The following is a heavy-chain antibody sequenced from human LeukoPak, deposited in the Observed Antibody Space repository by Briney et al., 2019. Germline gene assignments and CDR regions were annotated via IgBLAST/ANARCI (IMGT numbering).Heavy chain of an antibody. CDR2: IYYSGST. V-gene: IGHV4-39*07. Sequence: SETLSLTCTVSGGSISSTTYYWGWIRQPPGKGLEWIGSIYYSGSTNYNPSLKSRVTISVDTSKNQFSLKLSSVTAADTAVYFCARGPYSYDSSGAFDIWGQGTMVTVSS. CDR1: GGSISSTTYY. J-gene: IGHJ3*02. D-gene: IGHD3-22*01. CDR3: ARGPYSYDSSGAFDI.